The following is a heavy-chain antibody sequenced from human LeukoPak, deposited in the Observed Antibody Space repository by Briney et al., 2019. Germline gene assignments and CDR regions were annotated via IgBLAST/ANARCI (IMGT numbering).Heavy chain of an antibody. CDR3: ASALPADHFDF. Sequence: GGSLRLSCAASGFTFSNYWMSWVRQAPGKGLEWVANIKYYGGEKYYADSVRGRFTISRDNAKSSLYLQMNSLRAEDTAAYYCASALPADHFDFWGQGTLVTVSS. D-gene: IGHD1-14*01. J-gene: IGHJ4*02. CDR1: GFTFSNYW. CDR2: IKYYGGEK. V-gene: IGHV3-7*01.